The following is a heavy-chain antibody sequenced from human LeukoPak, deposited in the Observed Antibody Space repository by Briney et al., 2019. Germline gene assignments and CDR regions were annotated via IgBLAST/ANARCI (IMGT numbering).Heavy chain of an antibody. CDR1: GFTFSSYG. J-gene: IGHJ3*02. D-gene: IGHD4/OR15-4a*01. CDR3: AKDTKVRGAFDI. V-gene: IGHV3-30*02. CDR2: IRYDGSNK. Sequence: GGSLRLSCAASGFTFSSYGMNWVRQAPGKGLEWVAFIRYDGSNKYYADSVKGRFTISRDNSKNTLYLQMNSLRAEDTAVYYCAKDTKVRGAFDIWGQGTMVTVSS.